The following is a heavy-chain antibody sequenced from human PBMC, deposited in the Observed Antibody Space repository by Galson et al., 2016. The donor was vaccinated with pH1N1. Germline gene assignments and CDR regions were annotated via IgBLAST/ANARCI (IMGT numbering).Heavy chain of an antibody. CDR2: IYNSGSA. CDR3: AHGDHKVEGYHGMDV. J-gene: IGHJ6*02. CDR1: GASLSGGGFY. Sequence: TLSLTCIVSGASLSGGGFYWSWIRQHPGQGLEWLGYIYNSGSAYLNPSLKSRLTISLDTSKSQVSLQLRSVTGADTAVYFRAHGDHKVEGYHGMDVWGQGTTVIVS. D-gene: IGHD4-17*01. V-gene: IGHV4-31*03.